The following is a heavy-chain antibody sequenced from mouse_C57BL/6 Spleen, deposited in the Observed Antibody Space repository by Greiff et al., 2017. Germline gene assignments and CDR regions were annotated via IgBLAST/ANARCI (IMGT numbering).Heavy chain of an antibody. CDR3: ARLYSNHYYAMDY. Sequence: EVQLQQSGPELVKPGASVKISCKASGYTFTDYYMNWVKQSHGKSLEWIGDINPNNGGTSYNQKFKGKATLTVDKSSSTAYMELRSLTSEDSAVYYCARLYSNHYYAMDYWGQGTSVTVSS. J-gene: IGHJ4*01. CDR2: INPNNGGT. D-gene: IGHD2-5*01. V-gene: IGHV1-26*01. CDR1: GYTFTDYY.